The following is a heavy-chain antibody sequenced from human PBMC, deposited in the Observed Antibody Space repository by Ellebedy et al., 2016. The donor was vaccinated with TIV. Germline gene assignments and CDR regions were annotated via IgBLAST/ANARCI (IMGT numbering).Heavy chain of an antibody. V-gene: IGHV1-2*02. CDR1: GYIFSDDY. CDR2: INPKSGGT. J-gene: IGHJ4*02. Sequence: ASVKVSXXASGYIFSDDYMHWVRQAPGQGLEWMGWINPKSGGTNYAPKFQGRVTLTRDTSIRTAYMELSRLTSDDAAVYYCARRSGRYFDLDYWGQGALVTVSS. CDR3: ARRSGRYFDLDY. D-gene: IGHD1-26*01.